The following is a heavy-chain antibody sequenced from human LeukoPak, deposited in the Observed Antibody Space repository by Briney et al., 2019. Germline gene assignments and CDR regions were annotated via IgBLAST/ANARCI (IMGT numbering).Heavy chain of an antibody. J-gene: IGHJ4*02. D-gene: IGHD3-22*01. V-gene: IGHV4-59*01. CDR3: AREGVEYSDYDSSGLYYFDY. CDR2: IYYSGST. CDR1: GGSISGYY. Sequence: WETLSLTCTVSGGSISGYYWSWIRQPPGKGLEWIGDIYYSGSTNYNPSLKSRVTISVDTSKNQFSLKLSSVTAADTAVYYCAREGVEYSDYDSSGLYYFDYWGQGTLVTVSS.